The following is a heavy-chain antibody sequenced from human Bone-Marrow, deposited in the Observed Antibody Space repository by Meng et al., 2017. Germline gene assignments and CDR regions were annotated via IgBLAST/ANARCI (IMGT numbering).Heavy chain of an antibody. Sequence: ASVKVSCKASGYTFTGYYMHWVRQAPGQGLEWMGRINPNSGGTNYAQKFQGRVTMTRDTSISTAYMELSRLRSDDTAVYYCASSSYYYSYLSCWGQGTLVTVSS. CDR2: INPNSGGT. D-gene: IGHD3-22*01. V-gene: IGHV1-2*06. J-gene: IGHJ4*01. CDR1: GYTFTGYY. CDR3: ASSSYYYSYLSC.